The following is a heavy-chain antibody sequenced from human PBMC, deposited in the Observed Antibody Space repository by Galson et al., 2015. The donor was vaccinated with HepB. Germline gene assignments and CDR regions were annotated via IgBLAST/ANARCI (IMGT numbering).Heavy chain of an antibody. CDR2: ISWSSGSI. CDR1: GFTFDDYA. CDR3: AKDTRLGESSLYGWHFDL. Sequence: SLRLSCAASGFTFDDYAMHWVRQAPGKGLEWVSGISWSSGSIGYADSVKGRFTISRDNAKNSLYLQMNSLRTEDTALYYCAKDTRLGESSLYGWHFDLWGRGTLVTVSS. V-gene: IGHV3-9*01. D-gene: IGHD3-16*02. J-gene: IGHJ2*01.